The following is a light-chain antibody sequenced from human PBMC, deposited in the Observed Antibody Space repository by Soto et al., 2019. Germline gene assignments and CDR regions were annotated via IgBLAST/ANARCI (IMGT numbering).Light chain of an antibody. CDR3: QQYGTSPPLT. CDR2: RTS. Sequence: EIVLTQSPGTLSLSPGERATLSCRASQTVSSTYLAWYQHQPGQAPRLLIYRTSRRATGIPDRFTGSGSGTDFTLTISRLEPEDFAVYYCQQYGTSPPLTFGGGTKVEIK. J-gene: IGKJ4*01. V-gene: IGKV3-20*01. CDR1: QTVSSTY.